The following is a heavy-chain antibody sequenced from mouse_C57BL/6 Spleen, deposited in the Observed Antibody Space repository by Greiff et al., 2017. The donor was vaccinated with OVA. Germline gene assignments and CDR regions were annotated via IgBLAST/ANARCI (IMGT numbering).Heavy chain of an antibody. Sequence: VQRVESGAELVKPGASVKLSCKASGYTFTEYTIHWVKQRSGQGLEWIGWFYPGSGSQKHNEKFKDKATLTADKSSSTVYMELSRLTSEDSAVYFCARHGYYGSSIYAMDYWGQGTSVTVSA. CDR2: FYPGSGSQ. D-gene: IGHD1-1*01. CDR3: ARHGYYGSSIYAMDY. V-gene: IGHV1-62-2*01. J-gene: IGHJ4*01. CDR1: GYTFTEYT.